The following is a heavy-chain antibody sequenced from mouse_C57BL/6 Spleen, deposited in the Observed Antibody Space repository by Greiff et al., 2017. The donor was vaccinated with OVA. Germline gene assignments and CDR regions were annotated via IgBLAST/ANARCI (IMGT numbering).Heavy chain of an antibody. CDR2: INPNNGGT. CDR1: GYTFTDYN. CDR3: ARDGSSSYYFGY. J-gene: IGHJ2*01. V-gene: IGHV1-22*01. D-gene: IGHD1-1*01. Sequence: EVQLQQSGPELVKPGASVTMSCKASGYTFTDYNMHWVKQSHGKSLEWIGYINPNNGGTSYNQKFKGKATLTVNKSSSTAYMELRSLTSEDSAVYAGARDGSSSYYFGYWGQGTTLTVSS.